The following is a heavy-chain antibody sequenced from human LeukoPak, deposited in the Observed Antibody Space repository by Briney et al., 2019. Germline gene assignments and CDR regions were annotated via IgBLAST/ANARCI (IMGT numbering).Heavy chain of an antibody. CDR2: ISITADIT. CDR1: GFTFDYIA. CDR3: VKSTRTGTWGDAFDI. V-gene: IGHV3-23*01. D-gene: IGHD7-27*01. J-gene: IGHJ3*02. Sequence: GGSLRLSCAASGFTFDYIAMSWVRQAPGKGLEWVSTISITADITHYADSVRGRSTISGDNSKNTLYLQMNSLRVDDTAVYYCVKSTRTGTWGDAFDIWGQGTMVTVSS.